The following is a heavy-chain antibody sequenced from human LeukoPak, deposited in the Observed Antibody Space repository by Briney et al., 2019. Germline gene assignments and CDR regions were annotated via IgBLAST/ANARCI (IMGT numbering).Heavy chain of an antibody. CDR1: GFTFSSYS. Sequence: GGSLRLSCAASGFTFSSYSMNWVRQAPGKGLEWVSSISSSSSYIYYADSVKGRFTISRDNAKNSLYLQMNSLRAEDTAVYYCARGGVVVTHVSYYFDYWGQGTLVIVSS. CDR3: ARGGVVVTHVSYYFDY. CDR2: ISSSSSYI. V-gene: IGHV3-21*01. J-gene: IGHJ4*02. D-gene: IGHD3-22*01.